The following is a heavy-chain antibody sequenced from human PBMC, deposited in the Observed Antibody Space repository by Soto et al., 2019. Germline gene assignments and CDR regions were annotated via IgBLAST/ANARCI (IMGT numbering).Heavy chain of an antibody. V-gene: IGHV3-48*01. CDR3: ARGSRVEGRLNWFDP. D-gene: IGHD2-15*01. Sequence: EVQLVESGGGLVQAGGSLRLSCAASEFTFSSYSMNWVRQAPGKGLEWVSYISNSTKTIYYADSVKGRFTISRDNANNSRYLQMNGLRAEDTAVYYCARGSRVEGRLNWFDPWGQGTLVTVSS. CDR1: EFTFSSYS. J-gene: IGHJ5*02. CDR2: ISNSTKTI.